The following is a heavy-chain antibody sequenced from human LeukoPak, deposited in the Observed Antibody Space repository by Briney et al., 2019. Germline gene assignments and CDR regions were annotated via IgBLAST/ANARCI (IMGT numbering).Heavy chain of an antibody. J-gene: IGHJ3*01. D-gene: IGHD5-24*01. Sequence: ASVKVSCKASGYTFTNFGIGWVRQAPGRGLEFMGWISTDNVNKHFARSFQDRLTMSTDTSTSTAYMELRSLRSDDTAVYYCARNIEILQGNYAFDLWGQGTMVTVSS. CDR2: ISTDNVNK. V-gene: IGHV1-18*01. CDR1: GYTFTNFG. CDR3: ARNIEILQGNYAFDL.